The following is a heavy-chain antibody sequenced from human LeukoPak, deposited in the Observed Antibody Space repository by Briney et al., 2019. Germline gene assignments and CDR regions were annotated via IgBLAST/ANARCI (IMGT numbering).Heavy chain of an antibody. J-gene: IGHJ4*02. CDR2: IIPIFGTA. D-gene: IGHD3-10*01. V-gene: IGHV1-69*05. CDR3: ARSNTMVRGAEHDY. CDR1: GGTFSSYA. Sequence: SVKVSCKASGGTFSSYAISWVRQAPGKGLEWMGGIIPIFGTANYAQKFQGRVTITTDESTSTAYMELSSLRSEDTAVYYCARSNTMVRGAEHDYWGQGTLVTVSS.